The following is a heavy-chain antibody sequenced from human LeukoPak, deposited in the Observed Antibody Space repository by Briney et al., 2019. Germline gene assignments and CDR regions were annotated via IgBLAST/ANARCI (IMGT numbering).Heavy chain of an antibody. J-gene: IGHJ5*02. D-gene: IGHD6-6*01. V-gene: IGHV4-39*07. CDR3: ARESIAAQFDP. CDR1: GGSISSSSYY. CDR2: IYYSGST. Sequence: PSETLSLTCTVSGGSISSSSYYWGWIRQPPGKGLEWIGSIYYSGSTYYNPSLKSRVTISVDTSKNQFSLKLSSVTAADTAVYYCARESIAAQFDPWGQGTLVTVSS.